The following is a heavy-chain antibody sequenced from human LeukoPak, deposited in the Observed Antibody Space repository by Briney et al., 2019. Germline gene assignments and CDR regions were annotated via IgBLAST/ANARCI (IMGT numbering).Heavy chain of an antibody. CDR1: GYTFTGYY. V-gene: IGHV1-46*01. D-gene: IGHD2-2*01. CDR2: INPSGGST. CDR3: ARARDVVPLYGMDV. J-gene: IGHJ6*02. Sequence: SVKVSCKASGYTFTGYYMHWVRQAPGQGLEWMGIINPSGGSTSYPQKFQGRVTLTRDTSTSTVYMDLSTLRSEDTAVYYCARARDVVPLYGMDVWGQGTTVTVSS.